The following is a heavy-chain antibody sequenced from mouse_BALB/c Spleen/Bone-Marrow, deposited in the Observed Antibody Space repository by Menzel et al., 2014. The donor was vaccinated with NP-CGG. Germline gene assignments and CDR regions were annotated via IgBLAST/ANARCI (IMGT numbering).Heavy chain of an antibody. V-gene: IGHV4-1*02. CDR1: GFDFSRYW. CDR2: INPDSSTI. D-gene: IGHD2-3*01. CDR3: ARLGYYGYFDY. Sequence: EVKLLESGGGLVQPGGSLKLSCAASGFDFSRYWMSWVRQAPGKGLEWIGEINPDSSTINYTPSLKDKFITSRDNAKNTLYLQMSKVRSEDTALYHCARLGYYGYFDYWGQGTTLTVSS. J-gene: IGHJ2*01.